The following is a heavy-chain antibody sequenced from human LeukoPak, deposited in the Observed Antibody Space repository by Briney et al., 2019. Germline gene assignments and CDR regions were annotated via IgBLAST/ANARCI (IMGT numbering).Heavy chain of an antibody. J-gene: IGHJ5*02. CDR2: ISYDGSNK. Sequence: GGSLRLSCAASGFTFSSYAMHWVRQAPGKGLEWVAVISYDGSNKYYADSVKGRFTISRDNSKNTLYLQMNSLRAEDTAVYYCAKGDWFDPWGQGTLVTVSS. CDR3: AKGDWFDP. V-gene: IGHV3-30-3*01. CDR1: GFTFSSYA. D-gene: IGHD3-16*01.